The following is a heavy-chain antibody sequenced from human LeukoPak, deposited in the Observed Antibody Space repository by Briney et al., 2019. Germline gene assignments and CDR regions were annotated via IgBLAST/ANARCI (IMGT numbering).Heavy chain of an antibody. D-gene: IGHD2-15*01. J-gene: IGHJ4*02. V-gene: IGHV3-74*01. CDR3: ARARSGGSCYPY. Sequence: TGGSLRLSCAASGFTFSSYWMHWVRHAPGKGLVWVSRINSDGSSTSYADSVKGRFTISRDNAKNTLYLQTNSLRAEDTAVYYCARARSGGSCYPYWGQGTLVTVSS. CDR2: INSDGSST. CDR1: GFTFSSYW.